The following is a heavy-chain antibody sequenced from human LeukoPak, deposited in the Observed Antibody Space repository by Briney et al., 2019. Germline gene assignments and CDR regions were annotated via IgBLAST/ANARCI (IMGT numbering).Heavy chain of an antibody. J-gene: IGHJ4*02. CDR1: GGSFSGYY. D-gene: IGHD4-17*01. CDR2: INHSGST. V-gene: IGHV4-34*01. CDR3: ARYSAGYGVGY. Sequence: SETLSLTCAVYGGSFSGYYWSWVRQPPGKGLEWIGEINHSGSTNYNPSLKSRVTISVDTSKNQFSLKLSSVTAADTAVYYCARYSAGYGVGYWGQGTLVTVSS.